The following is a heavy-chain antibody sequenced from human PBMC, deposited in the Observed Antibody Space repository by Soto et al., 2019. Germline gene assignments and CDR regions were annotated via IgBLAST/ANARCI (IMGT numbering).Heavy chain of an antibody. CDR1: GYTFTSYG. Sequence: ASVTVSCKASGYTFTSYGISWVRQAPGQGLEGMGWISAYNGNTNYAQKLQGRVTMTTDTSTSTAYMELKSLRSDDTAVYYCARVGVPAAIWVGDNWFDPWGQGTLVTVSS. D-gene: IGHD2-2*01. J-gene: IGHJ5*02. V-gene: IGHV1-18*01. CDR2: ISAYNGNT. CDR3: ARVGVPAAIWVGDNWFDP.